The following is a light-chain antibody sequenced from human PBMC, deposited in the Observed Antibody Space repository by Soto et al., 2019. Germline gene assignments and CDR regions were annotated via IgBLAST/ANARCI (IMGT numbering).Light chain of an antibody. Sequence: AIQLTQSPSSLSASVGDRVTITCRTSEGMSSTLAWYQQKPGKAPKILIYDVSSLESGVPSRFSGSGSGTDFTLTISSLQPEDFATYYCQQYYTYPLYTFGQGTKLQIK. V-gene: IGKV1-13*02. CDR2: DVS. J-gene: IGKJ2*01. CDR3: QQYYTYPLYT. CDR1: EGMSST.